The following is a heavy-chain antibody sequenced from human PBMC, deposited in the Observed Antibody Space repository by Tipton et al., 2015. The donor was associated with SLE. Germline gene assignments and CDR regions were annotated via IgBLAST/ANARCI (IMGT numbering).Heavy chain of an antibody. D-gene: IGHD3-3*01. CDR3: ARVRTTYDFWSIYGMDV. CDR1: GGSISSSSYY. V-gene: IGHV4-39*01. J-gene: IGHJ6*02. CDR2: IYYSGST. Sequence: TLSLTCTVSGGSISSSSYYWGWIRQPPGKGLEWIGSIYYSGSTYYNPSLKSRVTISVDTSKNQFSLKLSSVTAADTAVYYCARVRTTYDFWSIYGMDVWGQGTTVTVSS.